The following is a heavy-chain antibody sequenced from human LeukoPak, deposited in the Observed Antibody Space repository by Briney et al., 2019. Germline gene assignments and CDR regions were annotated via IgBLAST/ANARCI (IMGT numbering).Heavy chain of an antibody. V-gene: IGHV1-18*01. Sequence: ASVKVSCKASGYTFTSYGISWVRQAPGQGLEWMGWISAYNGNTNYAQKLRGRVTMTTDTSTSTAYMELRSLRSDDTAVYYCARAYDFWSGYSPRFDYWGQGTLVTVSS. D-gene: IGHD3-3*01. J-gene: IGHJ4*02. CDR3: ARAYDFWSGYSPRFDY. CDR2: ISAYNGNT. CDR1: GYTFTSYG.